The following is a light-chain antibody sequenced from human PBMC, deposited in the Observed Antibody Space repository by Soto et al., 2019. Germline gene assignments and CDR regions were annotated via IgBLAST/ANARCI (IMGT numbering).Light chain of an antibody. Sequence: QSVLTQPPSASGTPGQRVTIPCSGSRSNIGSNPVNWYQHLPGAAPQLLIQSNNQRPSGVPDRFSGSKSGTSVSLAISGLQPEDEADYYCATWDNGMNGVIFGGGTKVTVL. V-gene: IGLV1-44*01. CDR3: ATWDNGMNGVI. CDR1: RSNIGSNP. J-gene: IGLJ2*01. CDR2: SNN.